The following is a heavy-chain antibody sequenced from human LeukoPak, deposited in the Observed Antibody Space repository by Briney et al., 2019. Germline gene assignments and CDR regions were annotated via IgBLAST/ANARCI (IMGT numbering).Heavy chain of an antibody. Sequence: ASVKVSCKASGGTFISYAISWVRQAPGQGLEWMGIINPSGGSTSYAQKFQGRVTMTRDTSTSTVYMELSSLRSEDTAVYYCASPASSWHVRYYYYGMDVWGQGTTVTVSS. CDR3: ASPASSWHVRYYYYGMDV. CDR2: INPSGGST. J-gene: IGHJ6*02. D-gene: IGHD6-13*01. V-gene: IGHV1-46*01. CDR1: GGTFISYA.